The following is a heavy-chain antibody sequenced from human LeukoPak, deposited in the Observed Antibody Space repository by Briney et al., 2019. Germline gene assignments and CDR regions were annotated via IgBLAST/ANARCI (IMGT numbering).Heavy chain of an antibody. CDR1: GFTFSSYW. CDR2: ISYDGSNK. CDR3: ARGGPWIQLWLPSRGYFDY. J-gene: IGHJ4*02. D-gene: IGHD5-18*01. V-gene: IGHV3-30-3*01. Sequence: GGSLRLSCAASGFTFSSYWMSWVRQAPGKGLEWVAVISYDGSNKYYADSVKGRFTISRDDSKNTLYLQMNSLRAEDTAVYYCARGGPWIQLWLPSRGYFDYWGQGTLVTVSS.